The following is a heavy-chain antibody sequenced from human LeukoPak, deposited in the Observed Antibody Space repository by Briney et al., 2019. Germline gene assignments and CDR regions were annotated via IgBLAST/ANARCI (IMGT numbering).Heavy chain of an antibody. Sequence: ASVKVSCKASGYTFTSYGISWVRQAPGQGLEWMGWISAYNGNTNYAQKLQGRVTMTTDTSTSTAYMELRSLRSDDTAVYYCARAFKYYDILTGARYYYYGMDVWGQGATVTVSS. V-gene: IGHV1-18*01. J-gene: IGHJ6*02. CDR1: GYTFTSYG. CDR2: ISAYNGNT. CDR3: ARAFKYYDILTGARYYYYGMDV. D-gene: IGHD3-9*01.